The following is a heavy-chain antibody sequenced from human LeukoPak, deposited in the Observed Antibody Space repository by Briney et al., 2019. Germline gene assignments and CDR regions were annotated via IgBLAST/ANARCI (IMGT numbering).Heavy chain of an antibody. CDR1: GFSLSTSGMC. CDR3: ARTPNSGSYPYYFDY. CDR2: IDWDDDK. J-gene: IGHJ4*02. V-gene: IGHV2-70*11. D-gene: IGHD1-26*01. Sequence: SGPTLVNPTQTPALTCTFSGFSLSTSGMCVSWIRQPPGKALEWLARIDWDDDKYYSTSLKTRLTISKDTSKNQVVLTMTNMDPVDTATYYCARTPNSGSYPYYFDYWGQGTLVTVSS.